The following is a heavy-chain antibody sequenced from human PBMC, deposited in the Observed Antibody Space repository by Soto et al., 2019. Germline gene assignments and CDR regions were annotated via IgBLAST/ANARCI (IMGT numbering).Heavy chain of an antibody. V-gene: IGHV1-3*04. D-gene: IGHD5-18*01. CDR2: INTGNGNT. Sequence: SGAEVXKPXASVXXSXKTSGYTFXXXXXXWVRXAXXXXXXWMGWINTGNGNTKYSQRFQGRVTMSRDTSATTAYMELSSLTSEDTAVYYCAKLGGGYIFGPYLDFWGQGTLVTVSS. CDR1: GYTFXXXX. J-gene: IGHJ4*02. CDR3: AKLGGGYIFGPYLDF.